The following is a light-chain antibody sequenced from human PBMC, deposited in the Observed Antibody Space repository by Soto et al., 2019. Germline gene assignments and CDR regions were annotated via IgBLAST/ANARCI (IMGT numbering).Light chain of an antibody. Sequence: DLQMTQSPSSLSASVGDRVTITCRASQSINSYLNWYQQKPGKAPELLIYAASSLQSGVPSRFSGGGSGTDYTLNINSLQPEDFATYYCQQSYSTPLTFGGGTKVEIK. V-gene: IGKV1-39*01. CDR3: QQSYSTPLT. CDR2: AAS. CDR1: QSINSY. J-gene: IGKJ4*01.